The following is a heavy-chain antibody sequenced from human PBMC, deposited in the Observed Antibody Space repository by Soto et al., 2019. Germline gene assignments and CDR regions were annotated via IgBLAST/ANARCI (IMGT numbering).Heavy chain of an antibody. D-gene: IGHD3-16*01. V-gene: IGHV3-74*01. CDR2: INSDGSST. J-gene: IGHJ5*02. CDR3: AREGVAGTWGKRFDP. CDR1: GFTFSRYW. Sequence: GGSLRLSCAASGFTFSRYWMHWVRQAPGKGLVWVSRINSDGSSTSNADSVKGRFTISRDNAKNTLYLQMNSLRGEDTAVYYCAREGVAGTWGKRFDPWGQGTLVTVSS.